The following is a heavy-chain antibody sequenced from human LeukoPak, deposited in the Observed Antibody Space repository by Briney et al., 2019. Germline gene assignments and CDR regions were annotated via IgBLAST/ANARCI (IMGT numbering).Heavy chain of an antibody. J-gene: IGHJ5*02. D-gene: IGHD3-3*01. CDR2: MNPNSGNT. CDR1: GYTFTSYD. Sequence: ASVKVSCKASGYTFTSYDINWVRQATGQGLEWMGWMNPNSGNTGYAQKFQGRVTITRNTSMSTAYMELSSLRSEDTDVYYCARVSRRITIFGVVISRWFDPWGQGTLVTVSS. V-gene: IGHV1-8*03. CDR3: ARVSRRITIFGVVISRWFDP.